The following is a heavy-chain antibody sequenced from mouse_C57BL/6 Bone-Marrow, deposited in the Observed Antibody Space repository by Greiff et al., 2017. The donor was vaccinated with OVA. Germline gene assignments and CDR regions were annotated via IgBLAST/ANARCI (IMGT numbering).Heavy chain of an antibody. Sequence: EVMLVESGGGLVQPGGSLKLSCAASGFTFSDYYMYWVRQTPEKRLEWVAYISNGGGSTYYPDTVKGRFTISRDNAKNTLYLQMSRLKSEDTAMYYCARGDDYDLDYWGQGTSVTVSS. J-gene: IGHJ4*01. CDR3: ARGDDYDLDY. D-gene: IGHD2-4*01. CDR2: ISNGGGST. CDR1: GFTFSDYY. V-gene: IGHV5-12*01.